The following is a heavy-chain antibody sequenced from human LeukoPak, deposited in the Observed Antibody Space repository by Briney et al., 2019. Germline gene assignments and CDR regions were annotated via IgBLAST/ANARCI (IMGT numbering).Heavy chain of an antibody. D-gene: IGHD3-16*01. J-gene: IGHJ6*02. CDR3: ARVGGGLRPYYYYGMDV. CDR1: GGSISSYY. V-gene: IGHV4-59*01. CDR2: IYYSGST. Sequence: SETLSLTCTVSGGSISSYYWSWIRQLPGKGLEWIGYIYYSGSTNYNPSLKSRVTISVDTSKNQFSLKLSSVTAADTAVYYCARVGGGLRPYYYYGMDVWGQGTTVTVSS.